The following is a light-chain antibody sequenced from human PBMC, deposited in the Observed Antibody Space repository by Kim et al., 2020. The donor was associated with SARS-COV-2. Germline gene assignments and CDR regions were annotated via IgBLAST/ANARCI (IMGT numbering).Light chain of an antibody. CDR3: QQYNSYPIT. CDR1: QDIANF. CDR2: VAS. V-gene: IGKV1-16*02. J-gene: IGKJ5*01. Sequence: DIQMTQSPSSLSASVGDRVTTVCRASQDIANFLAWFQKKPGKAPKSLIYVASRLQSGVPSKFTGSGSGTVFTLTISNLQPEDFATYYCQQYNSYPITFGQGTRLEIK.